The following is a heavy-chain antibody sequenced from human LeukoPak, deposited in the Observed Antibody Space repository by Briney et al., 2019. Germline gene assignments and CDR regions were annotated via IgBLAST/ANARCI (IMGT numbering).Heavy chain of an antibody. CDR3: ARETDSGWFDP. D-gene: IGHD1-26*01. Sequence: PSETLSLTCTVSGGSISSYYWSWIRQPAGKGLEWIGRIYSSGSTNYNPSLKSRVTMSVDTSKNQLSLKLSSVTAADTAVYYCARETDSGWFDPWGQGTLVTVSS. J-gene: IGHJ5*02. CDR1: GGSISSYY. V-gene: IGHV4-4*07. CDR2: IYSSGST.